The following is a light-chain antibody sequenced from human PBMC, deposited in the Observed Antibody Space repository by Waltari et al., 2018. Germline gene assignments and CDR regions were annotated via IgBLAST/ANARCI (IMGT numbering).Light chain of an antibody. CDR2: AAS. V-gene: IGKV1-6*01. Sequence: AIQMTQSPSSLSASVGDSVTITCRASQDIRDDLGWYQQKPGKAPNLLIYAASTCQSGVPSRFSGSGSGTDFPLTINSLQPEDFATYYCLQDYLYPWTFGQGTKVEI. CDR3: LQDYLYPWT. J-gene: IGKJ1*01. CDR1: QDIRDD.